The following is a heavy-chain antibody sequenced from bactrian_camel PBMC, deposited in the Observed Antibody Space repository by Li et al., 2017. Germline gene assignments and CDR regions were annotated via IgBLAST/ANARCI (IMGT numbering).Heavy chain of an antibody. CDR2: IHSGWKGDGTT. J-gene: IGHJ6*01. Sequence: WFRQIPGKEREGLAAIHSGWKGDGTTTYSDPVKGRFTISEENTKTTATSHTVYLQMKDLKPEDTAKYYCAADLLGQNGCRRGSWYPSRTSDFAYWGQGTQVTVS. D-gene: IGHD6*01. CDR3: AADLLGQNGCRRGSWYPSRTSDFAY. V-gene: IGHV3-3*01.